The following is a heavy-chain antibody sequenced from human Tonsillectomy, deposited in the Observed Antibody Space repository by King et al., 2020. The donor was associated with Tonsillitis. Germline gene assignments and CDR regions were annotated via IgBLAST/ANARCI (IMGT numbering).Heavy chain of an antibody. J-gene: IGHJ4*02. D-gene: IGHD3-10*01. Sequence: VQLQQWGAGLLKPSETLSLTCAVYGGSFSGYYWSWIRQPPGKWLEWIGEINHSGSTNYNPSLKSRVTVSVDTSKNQFSLKLSSVTAADTAVYYCAADYGSGSYLDYWGQGTLVTVSS. V-gene: IGHV4-34*01. CDR1: GGSFSGYY. CDR2: INHSGST. CDR3: AADYGSGSYLDY.